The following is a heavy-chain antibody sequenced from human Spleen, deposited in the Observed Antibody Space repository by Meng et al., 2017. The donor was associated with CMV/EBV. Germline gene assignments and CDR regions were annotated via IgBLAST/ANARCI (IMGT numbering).Heavy chain of an antibody. D-gene: IGHD3-10*01. CDR3: ARVGRTTRFRQADRDNWFDP. J-gene: IGHJ5*02. CDR1: SGNW. V-gene: IGHV4-4*02. CDR2: IYHSGST. Sequence: SGNWWSWVRQPPGKGLEWIGEIYHSGSTDSNPSLKSRVTISVDKSKNQFSLKLSSVTAADTAVYYCARVGRTTRFRQADRDNWFDPWGQGTLVTVSS.